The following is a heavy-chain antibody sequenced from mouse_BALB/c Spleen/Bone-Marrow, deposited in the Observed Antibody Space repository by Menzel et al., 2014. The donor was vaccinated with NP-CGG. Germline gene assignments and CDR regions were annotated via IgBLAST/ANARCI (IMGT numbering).Heavy chain of an antibody. V-gene: IGHV5-6-2*01. CDR3: ARLGNDDAMDY. CDR1: GFTFSSYY. D-gene: IGHD2-12*01. Sequence: EVKLVESGGGVVKLGGSLKLSCAASGFTFSSYYMSWVRQTPEKRLELVAAINSNGGSTYYPDTVKGRFTISRDNAKNTLYLQMSSLKSEDTALYYCARLGNDDAMDYWGQGTSVTVSS. CDR2: INSNGGST. J-gene: IGHJ4*01.